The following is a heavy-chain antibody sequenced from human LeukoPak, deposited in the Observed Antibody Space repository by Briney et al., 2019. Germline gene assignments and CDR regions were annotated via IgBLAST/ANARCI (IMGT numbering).Heavy chain of an antibody. D-gene: IGHD5-12*01. CDR1: GFTFSNYA. CDR3: ARVQKSRKSVASAVDC. V-gene: IGHV3-48*04. Sequence: GGSLRLSCAASGFTFSNYAMSWVRQAPGKGLEWVSYISSSGSTIYYADSVKGRFTISRDNAKNSLYLQMNSLRAEDTAVYYCARVQKSRKSVASAVDCWGQGTVVIVSS. J-gene: IGHJ4*02. CDR2: ISSSGSTI.